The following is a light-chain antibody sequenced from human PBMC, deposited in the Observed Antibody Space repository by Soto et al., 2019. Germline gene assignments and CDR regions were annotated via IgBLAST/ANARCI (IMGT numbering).Light chain of an antibody. Sequence: DIQITLSPSSLSASVGDRVTITCQASQGISTYLVWYQQKPGTVPKLLIYAASTLQSGVPSRFSGSGSGTDFTLTISSLQPEDVATYYCQNYNGAPWTFGQGTKVEIK. CDR1: QGISTY. CDR2: AAS. V-gene: IGKV1-27*01. J-gene: IGKJ1*01. CDR3: QNYNGAPWT.